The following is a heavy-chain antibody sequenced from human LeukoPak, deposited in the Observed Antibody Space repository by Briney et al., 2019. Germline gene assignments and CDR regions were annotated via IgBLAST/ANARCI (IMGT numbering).Heavy chain of an antibody. CDR3: ARALTVTRDY. Sequence: PSETLSLTCTVSGYSISSGYYWGWIRQPPGKGLEWIRSIYHSGSTYYNPSLKSRVTISVDTSKNRFSLKLSSVTAADTAVYYCARALTVTRDYWGQGTLVTASS. V-gene: IGHV4-38-2*02. CDR1: GYSISSGYY. J-gene: IGHJ4*02. CDR2: IYHSGST. D-gene: IGHD4-17*01.